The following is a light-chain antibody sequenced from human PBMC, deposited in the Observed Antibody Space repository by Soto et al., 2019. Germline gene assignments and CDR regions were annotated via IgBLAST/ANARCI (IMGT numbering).Light chain of an antibody. CDR1: ESVATY. CDR3: QQRGRWPPYT. Sequence: EIVLTQSPATLSLSPGDRATLSCRASESVATYLAWYQYKVGQAPRLLIYDASNRATGVPARFSGSGSGTDFTLTISSLEPEDFAVYYCQQRGRWPPYTFGQGTKLEIK. J-gene: IGKJ2*01. V-gene: IGKV3-11*01. CDR2: DAS.